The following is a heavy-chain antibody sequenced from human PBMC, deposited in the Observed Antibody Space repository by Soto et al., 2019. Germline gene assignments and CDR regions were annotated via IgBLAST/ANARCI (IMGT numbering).Heavy chain of an antibody. CDR3: AXXXXYDFWSGSEDQDQYYYYYGMDV. V-gene: IGHV1-69*13. Sequence: GASVKVSCKASGGTFSSYAISWVRQAPGQGLEWMGGIIPIFGTAKYAQKFQGRVTITADESTSTASMELXXXRSADPAVYYCAXXXXYDFWSGSEDQDQYYYYYGMDVWDQGTTVTVSS. J-gene: IGHJ6*02. CDR2: IIPIFGTA. D-gene: IGHD3-3*01. CDR1: GGTFSSYA.